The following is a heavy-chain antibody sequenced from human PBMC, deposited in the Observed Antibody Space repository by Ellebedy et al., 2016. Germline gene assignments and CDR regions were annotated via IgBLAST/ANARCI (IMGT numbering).Heavy chain of an antibody. D-gene: IGHD6-13*01. CDR2: INPSGGST. V-gene: IGHV1-46*01. CDR1: GYTFTSYY. CDR3: ARDRRIAAAGTPYYYYGMDV. J-gene: IGHJ6*02. Sequence: ASVKVSCKASGYTFTSYYMHWVRQAPGQGLEWMGLINPSGGSTSYAQKFQGRVTMTRDTSTSTVYMELSSLRSEDTAVYYCARDRRIAAAGTPYYYYGMDVWGQGTTVTVSS.